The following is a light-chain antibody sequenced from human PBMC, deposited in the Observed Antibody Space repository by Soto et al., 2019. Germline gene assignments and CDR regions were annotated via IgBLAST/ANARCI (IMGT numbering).Light chain of an antibody. J-gene: IGLJ1*01. CDR2: DVN. Sequence: QSALTQPASVSGSPGQSITISCTGTSSDIGAFDLVSWYQQHPGKAPKVIIYDVNIRHSGVSNRFSGSKSGNTASLTISGLQAEDEADYYGSSYTVTSTRLFGTGTKVTVL. V-gene: IGLV2-14*01. CDR3: SSYTVTSTRL. CDR1: SSDIGAFDL.